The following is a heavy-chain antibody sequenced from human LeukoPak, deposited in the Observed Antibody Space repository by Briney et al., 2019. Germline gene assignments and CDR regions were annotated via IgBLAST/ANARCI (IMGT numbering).Heavy chain of an antibody. CDR3: ASYVSPEESRRFDP. D-gene: IGHD3-10*01. CDR1: GYTFTDYY. Sequence: GASVKVSCKASGYTFTDYYMHWVRQAPGQGLEWMGMINLSGGITSYAQKFQGRVTITADKSTSTAYMELSSLRSEDTAVYYCASYVSPEESRRFDPWGQGTLVTASS. J-gene: IGHJ5*02. CDR2: INLSGGIT. V-gene: IGHV1-46*01.